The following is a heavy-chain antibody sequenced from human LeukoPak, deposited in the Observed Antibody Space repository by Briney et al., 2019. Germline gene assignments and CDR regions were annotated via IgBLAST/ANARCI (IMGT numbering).Heavy chain of an antibody. D-gene: IGHD3-3*01. CDR3: ARVIRSWFDP. Sequence: SVKVSCKASGGTFSSYAISWVRQAPGQGPEWMGRIIPIFGTANYAQKFQGRVTITTDESTSTAYMELSSLRSEDTAVYYCARVIRSWFDPWGQGTLVTVSS. V-gene: IGHV1-69*05. J-gene: IGHJ5*02. CDR2: IIPIFGTA. CDR1: GGTFSSYA.